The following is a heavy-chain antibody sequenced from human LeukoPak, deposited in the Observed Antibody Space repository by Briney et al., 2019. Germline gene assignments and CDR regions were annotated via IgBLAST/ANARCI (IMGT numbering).Heavy chain of an antibody. CDR2: ISGTSDNI. J-gene: IGHJ4*02. Sequence: GGSLRLSCAASGFTVSSNYMSWVRQAPGKGLEWVSYISGTSDNIYYADSVKGRFTISRDNAKNSLYLQMNGLGAEDTAVYYCARDRYSGYEFDYWGQGTLVTVS. CDR1: GFTVSSNY. D-gene: IGHD5-12*01. V-gene: IGHV3-48*04. CDR3: ARDRYSGYEFDY.